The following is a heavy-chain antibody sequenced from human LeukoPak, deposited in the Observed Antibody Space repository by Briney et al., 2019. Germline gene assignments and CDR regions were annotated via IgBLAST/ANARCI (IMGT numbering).Heavy chain of an antibody. CDR3: AKEILSCSLYLDAFDL. CDR1: GFTFRSYA. Sequence: PGGSLRLSCAASGFTFRSYAMSWVRQAPGKGLEWVSAISASGDSVNYAVSVKGRFTISRDNSKNTLYLQMNSLRAEDTAIYYCAKEILSCSLYLDAFDLWGQGTVVTVSS. J-gene: IGHJ3*01. CDR2: ISASGDSV. V-gene: IGHV3-23*01. D-gene: IGHD2-15*01.